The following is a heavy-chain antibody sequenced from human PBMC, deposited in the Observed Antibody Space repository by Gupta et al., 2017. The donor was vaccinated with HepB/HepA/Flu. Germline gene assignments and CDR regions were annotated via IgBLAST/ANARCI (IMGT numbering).Heavy chain of an antibody. CDR3: AKDETAQLDY. V-gene: IGHV1-69*06. CDR1: GDDFNNYV. CDR2: IIPIFGRT. J-gene: IGHJ4*02. Sequence: QVQLVQSGAEVRKPGSSVKVSCKASGDDFNNYVISWVRQAPGQGLEWMGGIIPIFGRTHYAQKFQDRVTIIADKSTCTVYMELRSLTFEDTALYYCAKDETAQLDYWGQGTLVTVSS.